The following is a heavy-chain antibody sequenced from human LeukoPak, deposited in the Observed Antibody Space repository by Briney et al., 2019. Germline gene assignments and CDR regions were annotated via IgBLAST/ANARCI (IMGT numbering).Heavy chain of an antibody. V-gene: IGHV3-53*01. CDR2: LYSGGST. CDR3: ARDRIAAGYFDL. D-gene: IGHD6-13*01. J-gene: IGHJ2*01. CDR1: GFTFSSYW. Sequence: GGSLRLSCEASGFTFSSYWMNWVRQAPGKGLEWVSVLYSGGSTYYTDSVKGRFTISRDNSKNTLYLQMNSLRAEDTAVYYCARDRIAAGYFDLWGRGTLVTVSS.